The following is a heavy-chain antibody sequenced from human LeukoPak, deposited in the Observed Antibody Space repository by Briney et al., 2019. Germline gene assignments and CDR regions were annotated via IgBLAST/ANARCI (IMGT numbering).Heavy chain of an antibody. D-gene: IGHD3-3*01. J-gene: IGHJ5*02. CDR1: GFTFSSYA. CDR3: ARGPSRQGFWSGLGRDWFDP. V-gene: IGHV1-2*02. Sequence: PGGSLRLSCAASGFTFSSYAMHWVRQAPGQGLEWMGWINPNSGGTNYAQKFQGRVTMTRDTSISTAYMELSRLRSDDMAVYYCARGPSRQGFWSGLGRDWFDPWGQGTLVTVSS. CDR2: INPNSGGT.